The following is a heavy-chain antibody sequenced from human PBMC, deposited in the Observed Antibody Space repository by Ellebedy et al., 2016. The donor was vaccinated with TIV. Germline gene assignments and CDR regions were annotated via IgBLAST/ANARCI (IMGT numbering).Heavy chain of an antibody. CDR2: IYSGGST. J-gene: IGHJ4*02. D-gene: IGHD2-15*01. CDR3: ARGWSTPDS. CDR1: GFTFSSYW. Sequence: GESLKISCAASGFTFSSYWMTWVRRAPGKGLEWVSVIYSGGSTYYADSVKGRFTISRDNAQNSLFLQMNSLRAEDTAVYYCARGWSTPDSWGQGTLVIVSS. V-gene: IGHV3-66*01.